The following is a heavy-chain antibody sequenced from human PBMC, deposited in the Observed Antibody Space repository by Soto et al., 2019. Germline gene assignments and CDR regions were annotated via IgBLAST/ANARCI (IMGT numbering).Heavy chain of an antibody. V-gene: IGHV3-23*01. J-gene: IGHJ4*02. Sequence: EVQLLESGGGLVQPGGSLRLSCAASGFTFSTYAMSWVRQAPGKGLEWVSAISGSGGSTYYADSVKGRFTISRDNSKNTLYLQMISLRAEDTAVYYCAKGFGYGGNSDPYFDYWGQGTLVTVSS. CDR3: AKGFGYGGNSDPYFDY. CDR2: ISGSGGST. D-gene: IGHD4-17*01. CDR1: GFTFSTYA.